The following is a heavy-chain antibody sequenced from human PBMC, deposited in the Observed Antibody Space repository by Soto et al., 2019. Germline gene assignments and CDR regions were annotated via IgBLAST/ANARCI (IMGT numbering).Heavy chain of an antibody. V-gene: IGHV1-69*13. CDR2: IIPIFGTA. J-gene: IGHJ6*02. D-gene: IGHD6-19*01. CDR3: ARVIAVAGDYYYYGMDV. CDR1: GGTFSSYA. Sequence: SVKVSCKASGGTFSSYAISWVRQAPGQGLEWMGGIIPIFGTANYAQKFQGRVTITADESTSTAYMELSSLRSEDTAVYYCARVIAVAGDYYYYGMDVWGQGTTVTVSS.